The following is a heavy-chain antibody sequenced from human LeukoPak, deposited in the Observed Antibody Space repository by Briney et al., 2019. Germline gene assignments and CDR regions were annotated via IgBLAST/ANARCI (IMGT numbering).Heavy chain of an antibody. CDR3: ARVSAPYRSGGSCYTHNWFDP. V-gene: IGHV1-2*02. J-gene: IGHJ5*02. CDR2: INPNSGGT. Sequence: ASVKVSCKASGYTFTGYYMHWVRQAPGQGLEWMGWINPNSGGTNYAQKFQGRVTMTRDTSISTAYMELSRLRSDDTAVYYCARVSAPYRSGGSCYTHNWFDPWGQGTLVTVSS. CDR1: GYTFTGYY. D-gene: IGHD2-15*01.